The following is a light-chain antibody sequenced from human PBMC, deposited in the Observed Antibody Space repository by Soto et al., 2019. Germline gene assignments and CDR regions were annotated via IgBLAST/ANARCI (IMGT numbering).Light chain of an antibody. CDR2: GNS. J-gene: IGLJ2*01. V-gene: IGLV1-40*01. CDR3: QSYDTSLSVV. CDR1: SSNIGAYYD. Sequence: QSVLTQAPSVSGAPGQRVTISCTGSSSNIGAYYDVHWYQQLPGTAPKLLIYGNSNRPSGVPDRFSGSTSGNSAFLAITGLQAEDEADCYCQSYDTSLSVVFGGGTKLTVL.